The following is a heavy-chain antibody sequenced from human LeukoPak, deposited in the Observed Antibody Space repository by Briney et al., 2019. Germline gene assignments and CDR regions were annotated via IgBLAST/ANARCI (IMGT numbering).Heavy chain of an antibody. Sequence: GASVKVSCKASGYTFTSYYMHWVRQAPGQGLEWMGGIIPIFGTSNYAQKFQDRVTITADESTSTAYMELTSLRSEDTAVYYCVRDGGHIVGYTYYMDVWGKGTTVTISS. CDR3: VRDGGHIVGYTYYMDV. V-gene: IGHV1-69*13. D-gene: IGHD2-15*01. J-gene: IGHJ6*03. CDR2: IIPIFGTS. CDR1: GYTFTSYY.